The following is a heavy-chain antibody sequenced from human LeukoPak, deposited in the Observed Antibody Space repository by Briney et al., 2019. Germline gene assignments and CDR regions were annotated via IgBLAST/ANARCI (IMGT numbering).Heavy chain of an antibody. J-gene: IGHJ5*02. V-gene: IGHV1-69*04. CDR2: IIPILGIA. CDR1: GGTFSSYA. D-gene: IGHD4-23*01. CDR3: AREVNTVVSEGWFDP. Sequence: ASVKVSCKASGGTFSSYAISWVRQAPGQGLEWMGRIIPILGIANYAQKLQGRVTITADKSTSTAYMELSSLRSEDTAVYYCAREVNTVVSEGWFDPWGQGTLVTVSS.